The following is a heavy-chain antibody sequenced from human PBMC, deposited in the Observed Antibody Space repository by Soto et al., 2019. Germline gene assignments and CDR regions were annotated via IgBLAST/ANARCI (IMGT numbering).Heavy chain of an antibody. CDR3: VRDTAYCSGGTCHSSHDMDV. V-gene: IGHV3-30*04. CDR1: GFTFSSYA. D-gene: IGHD2-15*01. J-gene: IGHJ6*02. CDR2: ISYDGRNK. Sequence: GGSLRLSCAASGFTFSSYAMHWVRQAPGKGLEWVAVISYDGRNKYYADSVKGRFTISRDNSKNTLYLEMNSLRVEDTAVYHCVRDTAYCSGGTCHSSHDMDVWGQGTTVTVSS.